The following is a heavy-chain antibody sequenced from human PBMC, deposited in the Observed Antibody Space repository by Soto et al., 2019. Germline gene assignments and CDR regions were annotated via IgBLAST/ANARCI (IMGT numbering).Heavy chain of an antibody. V-gene: IGHV3-7*01. CDR1: GLTLSSYW. Sequence: SLRLSCAASGLTLSSYWMNWVRQAPGKGLEWVANIKQDGSEKYYVDSVKGRFFISRDNAKNSLYLQLNSLRAEDTAVYYCARDADASGWYHYGFDVWGQGTLVTVSS. D-gene: IGHD6-19*01. CDR2: IKQDGSEK. CDR3: ARDADASGWYHYGFDV. J-gene: IGHJ6*02.